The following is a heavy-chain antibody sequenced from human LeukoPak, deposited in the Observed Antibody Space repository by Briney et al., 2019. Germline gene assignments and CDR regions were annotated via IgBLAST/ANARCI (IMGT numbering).Heavy chain of an antibody. CDR2: ISPIIGIA. V-gene: IGHV1-69*04. D-gene: IGHD4-23*01. J-gene: IGHJ4*02. CDR1: GGTFSNYA. CDR3: ASDRTDYGVTSLGS. Sequence: GGSVRVSCKASGGTFSNYAISWGRQAPGQGLRWMGRISPIIGIANYAQKFQGRVTIKADKSTSTAYMGLSRLRSEDTAVYYCASDRTDYGVTSLGSWGQGTLVTVSS.